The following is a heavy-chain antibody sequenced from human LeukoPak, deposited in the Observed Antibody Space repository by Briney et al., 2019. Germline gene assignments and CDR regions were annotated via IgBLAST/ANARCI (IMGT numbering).Heavy chain of an antibody. CDR3: ARGVAAAGTTLDY. V-gene: IGHV3-66*01. CDR1: GFTVSSSY. J-gene: IGHJ4*02. Sequence: GGSLRLSCAASGFTVSSSYMTWVRQAPGKGLEWVSVIYSGGTTYYADSVKGRFTISRDNSKNTLYLQMNSLRAEDTAVYYCARGVAAAGTTLDYWGRGTLVTVSS. D-gene: IGHD6-13*01. CDR2: IYSGGTT.